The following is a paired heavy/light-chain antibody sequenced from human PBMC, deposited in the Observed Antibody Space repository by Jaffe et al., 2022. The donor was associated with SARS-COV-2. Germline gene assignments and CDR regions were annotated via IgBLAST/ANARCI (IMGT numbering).Heavy chain of an antibody. D-gene: IGHD3-22*01. CDR3: TSPTLYDSTAYYYPLAY. J-gene: IGHJ4*02. Sequence: QVQLVESGGGVVQPGRSLRLSCAASGFTFSRYGMHWVRQAPGKGLEWVAIISYDGSKKYYAESVNGRFTISRDNPKSTLYLQMNSLRAEDTAVYYCTSPTLYDSTAYYYPLAYWGQGTLVTVSS. CDR2: ISYDGSKK. V-gene: IGHV3-30*03. CDR1: GFTFSRYG.
Light chain of an antibody. CDR1: QSVLYSSNTKNY. Sequence: DIVMTQSPDSLAVSLGERATINCKSSQSVLYSSNTKNYLAWYQQKPGQPPKLLIYWASTRESGVPDRFSGSGSGTDFTLTISSLQAEDVAVYYCQQYYGTPFNFGPGTKVDIK. CDR2: WAS. J-gene: IGKJ3*01. CDR3: QQYYGTPFN. V-gene: IGKV4-1*01.